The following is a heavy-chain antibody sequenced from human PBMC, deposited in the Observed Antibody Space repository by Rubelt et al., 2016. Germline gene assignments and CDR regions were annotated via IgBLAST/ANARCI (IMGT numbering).Heavy chain of an antibody. Sequence: QVQLQQWGAGLLKPSETLSLTCAVYGGSFSGYYWSWIRQPPGKGLEWIGENNHSGSTNYNPSLTSRVTISVDTSKNQFPLKLSSVTAADTAVYFCARVKAVAFDIWGQGTMVTVSS. V-gene: IGHV4-34*01. D-gene: IGHD4-17*01. CDR1: GGSFSGYY. CDR2: NNHSGST. CDR3: ARVKAVAFDI. J-gene: IGHJ3*02.